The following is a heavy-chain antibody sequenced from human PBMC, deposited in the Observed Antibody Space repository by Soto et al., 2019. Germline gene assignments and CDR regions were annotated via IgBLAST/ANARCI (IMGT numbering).Heavy chain of an antibody. CDR2: IIPIFGTA. CDR1: GGTFSSYA. Sequence: SVKVSCKASGGTFSSYAISWVRQAPGQGLEWMGGIIPIFGTANYAQRFQGRVTITADKSTSTAYMELSSLRSEDTAVYYCARGLPGLRFDPWGQGTLVTVSS. J-gene: IGHJ5*02. V-gene: IGHV1-69*06. CDR3: ARGLPGLRFDP. D-gene: IGHD4-17*01.